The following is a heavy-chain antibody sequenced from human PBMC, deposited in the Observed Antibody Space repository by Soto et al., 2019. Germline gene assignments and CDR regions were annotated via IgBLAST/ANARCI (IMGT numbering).Heavy chain of an antibody. CDR3: ARDQGGALQFGELSLLGFDY. D-gene: IGHD3-16*02. Sequence: QVQLVQSGAEVKKPGASVKVSCKASGYTFTSYGISWVRQAPGQGLEWMGWISAYNGNTNYAQKLQGRVTMTTDTSTSTAYMELRSLRSDDTAVYYCARDQGGALQFGELSLLGFDYWGQGTLVTVSS. CDR2: ISAYNGNT. CDR1: GYTFTSYG. J-gene: IGHJ4*02. V-gene: IGHV1-18*01.